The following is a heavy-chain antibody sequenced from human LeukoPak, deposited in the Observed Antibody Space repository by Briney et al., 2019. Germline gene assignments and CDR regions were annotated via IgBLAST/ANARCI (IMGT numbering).Heavy chain of an antibody. CDR2: IYTSGST. V-gene: IGHV4-59*10. CDR3: ARASYSYDINGWVPFDY. D-gene: IGHD3-22*01. CDR1: GGSFSGYY. J-gene: IGHJ4*02. Sequence: SETLSLTCAVHGGSFSGYYWTWIRQPPGKGLEWIGRIYTSGSTNYNPSLKSRVTISGDTSKNQFSLRLSSVTAADTAVYYCARASYSYDINGWVPFDYWGQGTLVTVSS.